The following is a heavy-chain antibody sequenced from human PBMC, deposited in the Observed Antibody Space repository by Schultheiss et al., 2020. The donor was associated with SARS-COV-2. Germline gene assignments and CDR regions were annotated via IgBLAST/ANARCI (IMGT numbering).Heavy chain of an antibody. CDR2: IGTAGDP. Sequence: GESLKISCAASGFTFSSYDMHWVRQATGKGLEWVSAIGTAGDPYYPGSVKGRFTISRDNAKNSLYLQMNSLRAEDTAVYYCARVGTNVLLWFRELFYFDYWGQGTLVTVSS. CDR3: ARVGTNVLLWFRELFYFDY. D-gene: IGHD3-10*01. CDR1: GFTFSSYD. V-gene: IGHV3-13*05. J-gene: IGHJ4*02.